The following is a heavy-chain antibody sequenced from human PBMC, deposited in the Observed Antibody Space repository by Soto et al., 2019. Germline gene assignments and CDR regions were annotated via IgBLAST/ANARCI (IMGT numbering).Heavy chain of an antibody. V-gene: IGHV1-69*13. CDR2: IIPIFGTV. J-gene: IGHJ4*02. Sequence: GASVKVSCKASGGTFSSYAISWVRQAPGQGLEWMGGIIPIFGTVNYAQKFQGRVTITADESTSTAYMELSSLRSEDTAVYYCARDRYYDSSGYPGYFDYWGQGTLVTVSS. D-gene: IGHD3-22*01. CDR1: GGTFSSYA. CDR3: ARDRYYDSSGYPGYFDY.